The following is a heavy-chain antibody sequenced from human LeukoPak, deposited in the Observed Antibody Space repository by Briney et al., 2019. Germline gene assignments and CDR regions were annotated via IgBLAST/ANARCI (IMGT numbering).Heavy chain of an antibody. Sequence: SETLSLTCAVYGGSFSGYFWSWIRQPPGKGLEWIGQINHSGSTNYNPSLKSRVTISVDTSKNQFSLKLSSVTAADTAVYYCARAYSSTPGTGAFDIWGQGTMVTVSS. CDR1: GGSFSGYF. J-gene: IGHJ3*02. CDR2: INHSGST. D-gene: IGHD6-13*01. CDR3: ARAYSSTPGTGAFDI. V-gene: IGHV4-34*01.